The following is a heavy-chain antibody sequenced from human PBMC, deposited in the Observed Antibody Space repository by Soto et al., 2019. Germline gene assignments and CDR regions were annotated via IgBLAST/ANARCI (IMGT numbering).Heavy chain of an antibody. CDR1: GFTFSSYS. V-gene: IGHV3-48*01. D-gene: IGHD2-2*01. J-gene: IGHJ6*03. Sequence: EVQLVESGGGLVQPGGSLRLSCAASGFTFSSYSMNWVRQAPGKGLEWVSYISSSSSTIYYADSVKGRFTISRDNAKNSLYLQMNSLRAEDTAVYYCARDGPAAMLGYYYYMDVWGKGTTVTVSS. CDR2: ISSSSSTI. CDR3: ARDGPAAMLGYYYYMDV.